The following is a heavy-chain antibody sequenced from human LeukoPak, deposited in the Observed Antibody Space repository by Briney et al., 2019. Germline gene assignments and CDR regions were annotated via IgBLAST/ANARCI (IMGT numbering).Heavy chain of an antibody. CDR3: AIVYYDFWSSYLTPDY. J-gene: IGHJ4*02. V-gene: IGHV3-20*04. CDR2: INCNGGST. Sequence: GGSLRLSCATSGFTFDDYGMSWVRQAPGKGLEWVSGINCNGGSTTNEDSVKGQFTISIANAKNSLYLQMNSLRDEDTALYYCAIVYYDFWSSYLTPDYWGQGTLVTVSS. CDR1: GFTFDDYG. D-gene: IGHD3-3*01.